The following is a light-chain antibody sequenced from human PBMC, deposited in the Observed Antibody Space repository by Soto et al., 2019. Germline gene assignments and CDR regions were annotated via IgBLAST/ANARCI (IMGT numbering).Light chain of an antibody. J-gene: IGKJ4*01. CDR2: DAT. Sequence: EIVLTQSPATLSLSPGERATLSCRASQSVSSYLAWYQQKSGQAPRLLLYDATNRATGIPARFSGSGSGTDFTLTTGSLEHEDFAVYYCQQRSNWLSFGGGTKVEIK. CDR3: QQRSNWLS. V-gene: IGKV3-11*01. CDR1: QSVSSY.